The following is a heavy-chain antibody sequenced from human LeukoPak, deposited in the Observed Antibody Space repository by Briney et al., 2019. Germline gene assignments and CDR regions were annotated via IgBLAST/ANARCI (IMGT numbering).Heavy chain of an antibody. D-gene: IGHD3-22*01. CDR2: IYYSGST. CDR1: GGSISSSSYY. CDR3: ARDLPYYDSSGWY. Sequence: SETLSLTCTVSGGSISSSSYYWGWIRQPPGKGLEWIGSIYYSGSTYYNPSLKCRVTISVDTSKNQFSLKLSSVTAADTAVYYCARDLPYYDSSGWYWGQGTLVTVSS. J-gene: IGHJ4*02. V-gene: IGHV4-39*07.